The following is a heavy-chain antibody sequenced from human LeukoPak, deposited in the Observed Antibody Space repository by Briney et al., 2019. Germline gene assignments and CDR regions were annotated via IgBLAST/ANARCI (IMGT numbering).Heavy chain of an antibody. CDR2: ISAYNGNT. CDR3: ARVPYIAAGMGYYYYGMDV. CDR1: GYTFTSYG. J-gene: IGHJ6*02. V-gene: IGHV1-18*01. D-gene: IGHD6-13*01. Sequence: WASVKVSCKASGYTFTSYGISWVRQAPGQGLEWMGWISAYNGNTNYAQKLQGRVTMTTDTSTSTAYMELRSLRSDDTAVYYCARVPYIAAGMGYYYYGMDVWGQGTTVTVSS.